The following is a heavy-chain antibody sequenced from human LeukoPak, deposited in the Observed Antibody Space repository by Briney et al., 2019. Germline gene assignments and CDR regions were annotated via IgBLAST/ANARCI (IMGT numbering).Heavy chain of an antibody. V-gene: IGHV1-46*01. CDR1: GYTLTSYY. D-gene: IGHD4-17*01. J-gene: IGHJ4*02. CDR3: ARDSLYGDPAERGFDY. Sequence: ASVKVSCKASGYTLTSYYMHWVRQAPGQGLEWMGLINPSGGSTSYAQKFQGRVTMTRDTSTSTVYMELSSLRSDDTAVYYCARDSLYGDPAERGFDYWGQGTLVTVSS. CDR2: INPSGGST.